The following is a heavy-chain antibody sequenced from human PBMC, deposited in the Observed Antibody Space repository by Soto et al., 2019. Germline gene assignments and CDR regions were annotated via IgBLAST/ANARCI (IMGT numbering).Heavy chain of an antibody. CDR3: SSDTIPFRLEPGGYYYYGMDV. J-gene: IGHJ6*02. V-gene: IGHV3-33*01. CDR2: IWYDGSNK. CDR1: GFTFSSYG. Sequence: QVQLVESGGGVVQPGRSLRLSCAASGFTFSSYGMHWVLQAPGKGLEWVAVIWYDGSNKYYADSVKGRLTIPRDNSNNTLYLQMNRLRAEDTAVYYCSSDTIPFRLEPGGYYYYGMDVWGQGTTVTVSS. D-gene: IGHD3-9*01.